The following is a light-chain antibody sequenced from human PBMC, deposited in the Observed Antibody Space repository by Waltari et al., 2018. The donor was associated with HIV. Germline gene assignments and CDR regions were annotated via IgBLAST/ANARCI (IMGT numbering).Light chain of an antibody. CDR2: WAS. J-gene: IGKJ4*01. V-gene: IGKV4-1*01. CDR3: QQYYSYPLT. CDR1: QSVLYSSKNRNY. Sequence: DIVMTQSPDSLAVSLGERATINCKSSQSVLYSSKNRNYLAWYQQKPRQPPKLLIYWASTRESGVPDRFSGSGSGTDFTLTISSLQAEDVAFYYCQQYYSYPLTFGGGTKVEIK.